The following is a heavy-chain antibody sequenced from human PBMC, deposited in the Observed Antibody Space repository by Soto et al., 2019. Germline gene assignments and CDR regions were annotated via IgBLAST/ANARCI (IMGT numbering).Heavy chain of an antibody. CDR2: IYYSGST. D-gene: IGHD3-16*02. V-gene: IGHV4-39*01. CDR3: ASRGSYRYTRPFDI. CDR1: GGSISSSSYY. J-gene: IGHJ3*02. Sequence: SETLSLTCTVSGGSISSSSYYWGWIRQPPGKGLEWVGSIYYSGSTYYNPSLKSRVTISVDTSKNQFSLKLSSVTAADTAVYYCASRGSYRYTRPFDIWRQGTMVTVSS.